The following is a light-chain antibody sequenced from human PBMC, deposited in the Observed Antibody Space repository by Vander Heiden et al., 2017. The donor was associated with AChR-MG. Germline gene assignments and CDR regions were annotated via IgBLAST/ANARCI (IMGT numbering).Light chain of an antibody. CDR1: QRISKN. J-gene: IGKJ1*01. Sequence: DVHLTQSPSSLSASVGDRVTITCRASQRISKNLDWYQHKPGKAPKLLIYAASTLHSGVPSRFSGSGYGTVFTLTISSLQPEDFASYYCLQSDDTPPWTFGQGTKVEIK. CDR3: LQSDDTPPWT. CDR2: AAS. V-gene: IGKV1-39*01.